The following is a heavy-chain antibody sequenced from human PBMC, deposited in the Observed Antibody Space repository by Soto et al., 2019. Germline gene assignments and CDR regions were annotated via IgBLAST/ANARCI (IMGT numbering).Heavy chain of an antibody. Sequence: LSLPCAVSGGSINTFDFSWSWIRQPPGGGLEWIGSIYQSGRTYYIPSLKSRVTMSLEKSKNQFSLKINPVVAADTAIYYCAREMTIFGVAPGGGVDVWGQGTTVTVSS. D-gene: IGHD3-3*01. J-gene: IGHJ6*02. CDR1: GGSINTFDFS. CDR3: AREMTIFGVAPGGGVDV. CDR2: IYQSGRT. V-gene: IGHV4-30-2*01.